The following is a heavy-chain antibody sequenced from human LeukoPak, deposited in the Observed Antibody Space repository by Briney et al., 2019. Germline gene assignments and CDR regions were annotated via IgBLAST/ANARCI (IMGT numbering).Heavy chain of an antibody. CDR1: GYSFTNYW. V-gene: IGHV5-51*01. CDR3: ARWGSSAAPFDY. D-gene: IGHD6-13*01. J-gene: IGHJ4*02. Sequence: GESLKISCKSSGYSFTNYWIGWVRQMPGKGLERMGIIYPGDSDTRYSPSFQGQVLISVDKSISTAYLQWGSLKASDTAMYYCARWGSSAAPFDYWGQGTLVTVSS. CDR2: IYPGDSDT.